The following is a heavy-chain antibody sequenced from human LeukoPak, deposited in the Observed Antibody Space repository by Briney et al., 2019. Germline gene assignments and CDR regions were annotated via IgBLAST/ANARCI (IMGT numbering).Heavy chain of an antibody. CDR1: GVSISSGGYY. V-gene: IGHV4-39*07. CDR2: IYYSGNT. D-gene: IGHD6-19*01. J-gene: IGHJ4*02. CDR3: ARDMYASAWLDY. Sequence: SETLSLTCTVSGVSISSGGYYWGWIRQPPGKGLEWIGSIYYSGNTYYNMSLKSRVTMSVDTSRNQFSLRLKSMTAADTALYYCARDMYASAWLDYWGRGTLVTVSS.